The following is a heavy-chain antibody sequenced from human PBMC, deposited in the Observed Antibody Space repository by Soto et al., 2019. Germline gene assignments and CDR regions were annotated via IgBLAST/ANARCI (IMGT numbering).Heavy chain of an antibody. Sequence: QVQLVQSGAEVKKPGASVKVSCKASGYTFTSYYMHWVRQAPGQGLEWMGIIHPSGGSTSYAQKFQGRGTMTRDTSTSKVYMELSGLRSEDTAVYYCARDSPVVKLLLRGNPLDYWGQGTLVTVSS. CDR1: GYTFTSYY. D-gene: IGHD2-15*01. V-gene: IGHV1-46*01. CDR3: ARDSPVVKLLLRGNPLDY. CDR2: IHPSGGST. J-gene: IGHJ4*02.